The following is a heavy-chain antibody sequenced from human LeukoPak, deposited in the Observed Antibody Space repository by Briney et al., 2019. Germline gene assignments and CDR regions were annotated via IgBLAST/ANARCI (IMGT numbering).Heavy chain of an antibody. Sequence: GGSLRLSCAASGFTFSSYSMNWVRQAPGKGLEWVSFISSRRSYIYYADSVKGRFTISRDNAKNSLYLQMNSLRAGDTAVYYCARGSRFGELNYWGQGTLVTVSS. J-gene: IGHJ4*02. D-gene: IGHD3-10*01. CDR2: ISSRRSYI. CDR1: GFTFSSYS. V-gene: IGHV3-21*01. CDR3: ARGSRFGELNY.